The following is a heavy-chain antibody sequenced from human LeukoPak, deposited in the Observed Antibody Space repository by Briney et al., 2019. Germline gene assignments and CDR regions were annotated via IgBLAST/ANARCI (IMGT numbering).Heavy chain of an antibody. J-gene: IGHJ3*02. CDR2: ISSTSTYI. D-gene: IGHD6-13*01. CDR3: ARDTSPSIAAAGYDAFDI. Sequence: GGSLRLPCIGSGFTFSSYCMDWVRQAPGKGLEWVSSISSTSTYIYNADSVRGRFTISRDNGMNSLHLQMNSLRAEDTAVYYCARDTSPSIAAAGYDAFDIWGQGTMVTVSS. CDR1: GFTFSSYC. V-gene: IGHV3-21*01.